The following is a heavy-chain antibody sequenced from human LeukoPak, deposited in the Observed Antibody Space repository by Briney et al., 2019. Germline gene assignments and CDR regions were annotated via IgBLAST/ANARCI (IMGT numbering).Heavy chain of an antibody. CDR3: ARARHKEGYCSSTSCYYYFDY. J-gene: IGHJ4*02. CDR1: GGSISSYY. Sequence: SETLSLTCTVSGGSISSYYWSWIRQPPGKGLEWIGYIYYSGSTNYNPSRKSRVTISVDTSKNQYSLKLSSVTAADTAVYYCARARHKEGYCSSTSCYYYFDYWGQGTLVTVSS. V-gene: IGHV4-59*08. D-gene: IGHD2-2*01. CDR2: IYYSGST.